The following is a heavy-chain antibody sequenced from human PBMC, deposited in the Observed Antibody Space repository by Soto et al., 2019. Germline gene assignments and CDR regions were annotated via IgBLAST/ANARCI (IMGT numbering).Heavy chain of an antibody. J-gene: IGHJ6*02. CDR2: IIPILGIA. D-gene: IGHD1-26*01. V-gene: IGHV1-69*02. CDR1: GGTFSSYT. CDR3: ARGIVGAINYGMDV. Sequence: QVQLVQSGAEVKKPGSSVKVSCKASGGTFSSYTISWVRQAPGQGLEWMGRIIPILGIANYAQKFQGRVTITADKSTSTAYMELSSLRSEDTAVYYCARGIVGAINYGMDVWGQGTTVTVSS.